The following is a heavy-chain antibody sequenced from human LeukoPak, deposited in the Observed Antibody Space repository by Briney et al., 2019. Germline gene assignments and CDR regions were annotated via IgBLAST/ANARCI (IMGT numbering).Heavy chain of an antibody. J-gene: IGHJ4*02. CDR2: IKSDGSDT. Sequence: GGSLRLSCAASGFTFSTYWMHWVRQAPGEGLVWVSRIKSDGSDTSYADSVKGRFTISRDNAKNTLYLQMNSLRAEDTAVYYCARGFWTGVEYWGQGTLVSVSS. V-gene: IGHV3-74*01. D-gene: IGHD3/OR15-3a*01. CDR1: GFTFSTYW. CDR3: ARGFWTGVEY.